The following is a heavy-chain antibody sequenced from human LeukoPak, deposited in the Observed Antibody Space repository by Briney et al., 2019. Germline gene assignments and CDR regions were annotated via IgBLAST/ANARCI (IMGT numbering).Heavy chain of an antibody. D-gene: IGHD3-10*01. CDR2: MNPNSGNT. Sequence: ASVKVSCKASGYTFTSYDINWVRQAPGQGLEWMGWMNPNSGNTGYAQKFQGRVTMTRNTSISTAYMELSSLRSEDTAVYYCARGELLWFGELSSGAFDIWGQGTMVTVSS. V-gene: IGHV1-8*01. CDR3: ARGELLWFGELSSGAFDI. J-gene: IGHJ3*02. CDR1: GYTFTSYD.